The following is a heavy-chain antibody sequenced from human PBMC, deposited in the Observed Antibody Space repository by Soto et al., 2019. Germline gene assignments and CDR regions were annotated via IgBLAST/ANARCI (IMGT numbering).Heavy chain of an antibody. CDR3: ARDYGGNEFDY. CDR1: SRSR. V-gene: IGHV3-7*01. J-gene: IGHJ4*02. D-gene: IGHD4-17*01. CDR2: IKQDGSEK. Sequence: SRSRLTRNRQAQGKGLEWVANIKQDGSEKYYVDSVKGRFTISRDNAKNSLYLQMNSLRAEDTAVYYCARDYGGNEFDYWGQGTLVTVSS.